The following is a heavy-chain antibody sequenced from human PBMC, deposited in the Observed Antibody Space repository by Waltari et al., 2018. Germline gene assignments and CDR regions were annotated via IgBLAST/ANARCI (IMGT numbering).Heavy chain of an antibody. CDR2: IYGNDDK. CDR1: GFSLTTSGVA. D-gene: IGHD2-21*01. Sequence: QITLKESGPTLVKPTQTLTLTCAFSGFSLTTSGVAVGWIRQPTGKAREWLALIYGNDDKRYSPSLKTRLTITRDTSKNQVVLTMTNMDPVDTATYYCAHRVLWRFDAWGQGTLVTVSS. CDR3: AHRVLWRFDA. V-gene: IGHV2-5*01. J-gene: IGHJ5*02.